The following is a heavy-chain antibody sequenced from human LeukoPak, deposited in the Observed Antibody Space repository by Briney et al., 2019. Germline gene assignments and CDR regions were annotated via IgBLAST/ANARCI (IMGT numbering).Heavy chain of an antibody. J-gene: IGHJ5*02. V-gene: IGHV4-34*01. CDR1: GGSFSGYY. D-gene: IGHD3-3*01. Sequence: SETLSLTCAVYGGSFSGYYWSWIRQPPGKGLEWIGEINHSGSTNYNPSLKSRVTISVDTSKNQFSLKLSSVTAADTAVYYCARVASNAYDLWSGYLPRSWFDPWGQGTLVTVSS. CDR2: INHSGST. CDR3: ARVASNAYDLWSGYLPRSWFDP.